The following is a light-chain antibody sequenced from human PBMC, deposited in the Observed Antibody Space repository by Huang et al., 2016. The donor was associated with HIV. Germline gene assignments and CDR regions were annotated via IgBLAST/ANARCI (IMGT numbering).Light chain of an antibody. V-gene: IGKV3-11*01. CDR3: QQRSNWPPLT. J-gene: IGKJ4*01. CDR1: QSVSSY. Sequence: EIVLTQSPATLSLSPGESATLSCRASQSVSSYLAWYQQKHGQAPRLLISDASNRATGIPARFSCSWSGTYFTRTISSLEPEDFAVYYCQQRSNWPPLTFGGGTKVEIK. CDR2: DAS.